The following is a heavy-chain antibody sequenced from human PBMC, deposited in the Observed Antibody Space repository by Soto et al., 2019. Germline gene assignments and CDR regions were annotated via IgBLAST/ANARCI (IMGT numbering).Heavy chain of an antibody. CDR1: GYNFTSYW. J-gene: IGHJ6*02. V-gene: IGHV5-10-1*01. D-gene: IGHD2-15*01. CDR3: ARLGSGMDV. Sequence: PAESMKISCKGSGYNFTSYWISWVRQMPGKGLEWMGRIDPSDSYTNYSPSFQGHVTISADKSISTAYLQWSSLKASDTDMYYCARLGSGMDVWGQRTGVTVSS. CDR2: IDPSDSYT.